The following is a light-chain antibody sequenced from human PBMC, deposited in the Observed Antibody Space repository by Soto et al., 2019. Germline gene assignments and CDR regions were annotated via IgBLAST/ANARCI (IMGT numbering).Light chain of an antibody. CDR2: DVS. Sequence: QSALTQPASVSGSPGQSITISCTGTSSDDGGYNYVSWYQQHPGKAPKLMIYDVSNRPSGVSNRFSGSKSGNTASLTISGLQAEDEADYYCSSYTSSIVVFGGGTQLTVL. V-gene: IGLV2-14*01. CDR1: SSDDGGYNY. CDR3: SSYTSSIVV. J-gene: IGLJ2*01.